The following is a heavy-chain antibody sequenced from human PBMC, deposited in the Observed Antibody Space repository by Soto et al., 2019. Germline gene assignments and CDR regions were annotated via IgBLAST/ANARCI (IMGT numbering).Heavy chain of an antibody. CDR1: GFTFRSYV. J-gene: IGHJ4*02. D-gene: IGHD3-16*01. CDR2: TSYDGSNK. CDR3: ARWGTTGGLDV. Sequence: QVQLVESGGGVVQPGASLRLSCVGSGFTFRSYVIHWVRQAPGKGLEWIALTSYDGSNKYYDDSVKGRFTISRDNSRNTVDLHMDSLRLEDTALYYCARWGTTGGLDVWGQGTLVSVSS. V-gene: IGHV3-30*19.